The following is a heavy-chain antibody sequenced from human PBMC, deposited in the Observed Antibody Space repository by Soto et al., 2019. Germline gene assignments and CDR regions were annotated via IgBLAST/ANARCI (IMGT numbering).Heavy chain of an antibody. CDR1: GGSISSSNW. CDR2: IYHSGST. Sequence: QVQLQESGPGLVKPSGTLSLTCAVSGGSISSSNWWSWVRQPPGKGLQWIGEIYHSGSTNYIPSLKRRVTISGDKARNQFSLKLSSVTGADTAVYYCARRWGEGRVDYWGQGTLVTVSS. CDR3: ARRWGEGRVDY. D-gene: IGHD3-10*01. J-gene: IGHJ4*02. V-gene: IGHV4-4*02.